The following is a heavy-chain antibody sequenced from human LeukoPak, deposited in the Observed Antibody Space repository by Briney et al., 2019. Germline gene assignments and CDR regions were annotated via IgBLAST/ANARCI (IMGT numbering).Heavy chain of an antibody. CDR1: GYSFTSNY. CDR3: ARGGEMATLIDY. D-gene: IGHD5-24*01. Sequence: ASVKVSCKASGYSFTSNYIHWVRQAPGQGLEWLGWISAYNGNTNYAQKLQGRVTMTTDTSTSTAYMELRSLRSDDTAVYYCARGGEMATLIDYWGQGTLVTVSS. CDR2: ISAYNGNT. J-gene: IGHJ4*02. V-gene: IGHV1-18*04.